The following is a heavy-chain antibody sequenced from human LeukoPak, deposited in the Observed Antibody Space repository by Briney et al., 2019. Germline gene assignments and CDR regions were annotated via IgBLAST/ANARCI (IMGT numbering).Heavy chain of an antibody. V-gene: IGHV3-9*01. CDR2: ISWNSGSI. D-gene: IGHD3-3*01. J-gene: IGHJ4*02. CDR3: AHSGRRSGYYFDY. Sequence: GGSLRLSCAASGFTFDDYAMHWVRQAPGKGLEWVSGISWNSGSIGYADSVKGRFTISRDNAKNSLYLQMNSLRAEDTALYYCAHSGRRSGYYFDYWGQGTLVTVSS. CDR1: GFTFDDYA.